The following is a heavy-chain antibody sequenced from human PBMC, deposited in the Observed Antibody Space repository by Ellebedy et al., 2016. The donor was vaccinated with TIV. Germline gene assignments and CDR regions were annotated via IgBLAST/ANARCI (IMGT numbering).Heavy chain of an antibody. CDR3: AGPTRTSDH. CDR2: INAGSKVK. Sequence: GGSLRLXCAASGFTFSGYAMDWVRQAPGKGLEWVSYINAGSKVKYYADSVKGRFTISRDDGKNSLYLQMNSLRVEDTAMYYCAGPTRTSDHWGQGTLVTVSS. V-gene: IGHV3-48*04. D-gene: IGHD4-11*01. J-gene: IGHJ4*02. CDR1: GFTFSGYA.